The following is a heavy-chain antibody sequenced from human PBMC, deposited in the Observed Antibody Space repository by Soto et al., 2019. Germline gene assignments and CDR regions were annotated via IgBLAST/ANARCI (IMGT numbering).Heavy chain of an antibody. CDR1: GFSFGNYV. CDR2: ISDSGGSS. Sequence: EVQLLQSGGGLVQPGGSLRLSCAASGFSFGNYVMNWVRQAPGKGLEWVSGISDSGGSSSSADSVKGRFTVSRDNSKNTLYLQMDSLSPEDTAVYFCARGGAYGDYRSDYWGQGALVTVSS. V-gene: IGHV3-23*01. CDR3: ARGGAYGDYRSDY. J-gene: IGHJ4*02. D-gene: IGHD4-17*01.